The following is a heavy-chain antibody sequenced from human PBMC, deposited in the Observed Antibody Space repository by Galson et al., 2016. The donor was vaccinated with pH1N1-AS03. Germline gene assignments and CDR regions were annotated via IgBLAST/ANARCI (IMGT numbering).Heavy chain of an antibody. CDR1: GYTFTGFS. D-gene: IGHD2-2*01. Sequence: SVKVSCKASGYTFTGFSINWVRQAPGQGLELMGWINPKSGVTNSAQKFQAWVTMTRDMSSSTTYMELSGLKSDDTAVYYCARAPQGPCTSSTCPTAPSFGMDVWGQGTTVIVSS. CDR2: INPKSGVT. J-gene: IGHJ6*02. V-gene: IGHV1-2*04. CDR3: ARAPQGPCTSSTCPTAPSFGMDV.